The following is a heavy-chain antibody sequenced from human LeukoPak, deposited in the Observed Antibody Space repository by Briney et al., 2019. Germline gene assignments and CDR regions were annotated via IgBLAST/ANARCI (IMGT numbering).Heavy chain of an antibody. V-gene: IGHV5-51*01. J-gene: IGHJ4*02. D-gene: IGHD4-17*01. CDR3: ASLVRGGAYGDCFDY. CDR2: IYPVDFET. Sequence: GGSLRLSCKGSGYSFTNYWIAWVRQMPGKGLEWMGIIYPVDFETKYSPSFQGQVTISADKSISTAYLQWSSLKASDTAMYYCASLVRGGAYGDCFDYWGQGTLVTVSS. CDR1: GYSFTNYW.